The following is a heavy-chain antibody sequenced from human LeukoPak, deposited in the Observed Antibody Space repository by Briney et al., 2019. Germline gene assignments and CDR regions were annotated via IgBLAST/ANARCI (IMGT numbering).Heavy chain of an antibody. V-gene: IGHV1-24*01. D-gene: IGHD1-26*01. CDR3: ATDLLSSRGSYYDFDY. CDR1: GYTLTELS. Sequence: GASVKVFCKVSGYTLTELSMHWVRQAPGKGLEWMGGFDPEDGETIYAQKFQGRVTMTEDTSTDTAYMELSSLRSEDTAVYYCATDLLSSRGSYYDFDYWGQGTLVTVSS. CDR2: FDPEDGET. J-gene: IGHJ4*02.